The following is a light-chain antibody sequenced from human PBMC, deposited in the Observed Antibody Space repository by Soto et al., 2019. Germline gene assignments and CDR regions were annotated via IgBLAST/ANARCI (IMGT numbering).Light chain of an antibody. J-gene: IGKJ2*01. V-gene: IGKV1-5*01. Sequence: DIQMTQSPSTLSASVGDGVTITCRASQNISVWLAWYQQRPGKAPKFLIYDASSLETGVPSRFRGSGSGTEFTVSIRSLQPDDFATYYCQQYDISSPTFGQGTKLEIK. CDR2: DAS. CDR3: QQYDISSPT. CDR1: QNISVW.